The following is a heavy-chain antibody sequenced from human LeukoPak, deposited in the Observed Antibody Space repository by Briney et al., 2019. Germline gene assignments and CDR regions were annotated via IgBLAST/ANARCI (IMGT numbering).Heavy chain of an antibody. J-gene: IGHJ3*02. CDR1: GYTFTSYY. Sequence: ASLKVSCKASGYTFTSYYMHWVRQAPGQGLEWMGIINPNGGSTSYAQKIQGRVTMTRDMSTSTVDMEVSSLMYEDTAVYNCARDRGETAFDIWGKGTMVTVSS. CDR3: ARDRGETAFDI. D-gene: IGHD5-24*01. CDR2: INPNGGST. V-gene: IGHV1-46*01.